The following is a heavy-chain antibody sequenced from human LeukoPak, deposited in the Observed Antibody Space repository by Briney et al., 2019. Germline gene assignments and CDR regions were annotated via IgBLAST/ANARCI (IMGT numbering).Heavy chain of an antibody. Sequence: GGSLRLSCTASGFTFNGYGMNWVRQAPGEGLEWGSYISSISSTIYYSDSVKGRFTISRDNAKNSLYLQMNSLRAEDTAVYYCARDGASYSNYEGNFDYWGQGTLVTVSS. CDR2: ISSISSTI. D-gene: IGHD4-11*01. CDR1: GFTFNGYG. J-gene: IGHJ4*02. CDR3: ARDGASYSNYEGNFDY. V-gene: IGHV3-48*01.